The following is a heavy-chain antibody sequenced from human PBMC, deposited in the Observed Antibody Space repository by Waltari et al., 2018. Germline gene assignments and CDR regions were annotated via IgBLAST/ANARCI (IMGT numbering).Heavy chain of an antibody. CDR1: GGIFSSHA. CDR2: RIPFLTMT. V-gene: IGHV1-69*10. J-gene: IGHJ4*02. Sequence: QVQLVQSGAEVKKPGSSVKVSCKASGGIFSSHAISWVRQAPGQGLEWMGGRIPFLTMTTYGQTFQGTVTITVDKSTSTAYMELGGLKYEDTALYYCALEYDGGNPPLYFFDHWGQGTLVIVSS. D-gene: IGHD2-15*01. CDR3: ALEYDGGNPPLYFFDH.